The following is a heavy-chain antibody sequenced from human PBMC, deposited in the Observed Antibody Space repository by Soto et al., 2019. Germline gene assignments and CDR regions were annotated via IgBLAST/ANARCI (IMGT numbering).Heavy chain of an antibody. CDR1: GDTFTDYY. CDR3: ARGGHVVVVTAALDF. V-gene: IGHV1-46*01. Sequence: QVQLVQSGAEVKKPGASVKVSCKASGDTFTDYYIHWVRQAPGQGLEWMGTVNPSGGHTTYAQHCLGGMPMTGDACTSTLFMEMTRLTAGDTAVYECARGGHVVVVTAALDFWGQGTLVTVSS. CDR2: VNPSGGHT. J-gene: IGHJ4*02. D-gene: IGHD2-21*02.